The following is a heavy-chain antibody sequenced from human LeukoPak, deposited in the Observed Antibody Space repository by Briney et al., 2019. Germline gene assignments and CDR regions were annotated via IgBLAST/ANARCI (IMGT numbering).Heavy chain of an antibody. V-gene: IGHV1-46*01. Sequence: ASVKVSCKASGYIFTSYNMNWVRQAPGQGLEWMGIINPSGGSTSYAQKFQGRVTMTRDMSTSTVYMELSSLRSEDTAVYYCATGGSSPFDYWGQGTLVTVSS. CDR2: INPSGGST. D-gene: IGHD6-6*01. CDR3: ATGGSSPFDY. J-gene: IGHJ4*02. CDR1: GYIFTSYN.